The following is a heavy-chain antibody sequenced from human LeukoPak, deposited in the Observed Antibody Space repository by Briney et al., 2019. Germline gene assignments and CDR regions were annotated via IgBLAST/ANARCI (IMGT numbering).Heavy chain of an antibody. CDR1: GGSISSYH. Sequence: SETLSLTCTVSGGSISSYHWSWIRQPPGKGLEWIGYIYYSGSTNYNPSLKSRVTISVDTSKNQFSLKLSSVTAADTAVYYCARGSIAARPDGLFDYWGQGTLVTVSS. V-gene: IGHV4-59*01. J-gene: IGHJ4*02. CDR2: IYYSGST. D-gene: IGHD6-6*01. CDR3: ARGSIAARPDGLFDY.